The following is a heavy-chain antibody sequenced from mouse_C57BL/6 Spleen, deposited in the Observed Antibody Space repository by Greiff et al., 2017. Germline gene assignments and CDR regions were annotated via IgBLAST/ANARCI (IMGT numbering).Heavy chain of an antibody. J-gene: IGHJ1*03. D-gene: IGHD5-1*01. CDR3: AVPTPEESDWYFDV. CDR1: GYTFTSYW. Sequence: QVQLKQPGAELVKPGASVKMSCKASGYTFTSYWITWVKQRPGQGLEWIGDIYPGSGSTNYNEKFKSKATLTVDTSSSTAYMQLSSLTSEDSAVYYGAVPTPEESDWYFDVWGTGTTVTVSS. V-gene: IGHV1-55*01. CDR2: IYPGSGST.